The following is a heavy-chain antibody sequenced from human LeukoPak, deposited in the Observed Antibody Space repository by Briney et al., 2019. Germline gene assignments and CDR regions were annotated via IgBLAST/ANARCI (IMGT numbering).Heavy chain of an antibody. CDR2: INDSGRT. D-gene: IGHD2/OR15-2a*01. V-gene: IGHV4-34*01. J-gene: IGHJ4*02. CDR3: ARFYDEGEYYFDY. CDR1: GGSFSGYY. Sequence: SETLSLTCAVYGGSFSGYYWSWIRQPPGKGLEWIGEINDSGRTNYNPSLKSRVTISVDTSKSQFSLKLSSVTAADTAVYYCARFYDEGEYYFDYWGQGTLVTVSS.